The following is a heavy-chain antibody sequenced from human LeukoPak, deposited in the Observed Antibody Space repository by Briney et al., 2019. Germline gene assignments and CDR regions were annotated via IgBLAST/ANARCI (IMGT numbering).Heavy chain of an antibody. D-gene: IGHD4-17*01. Sequence: GGSLRLSCAASGFTFSNYWIHWVRHAPGKGLVWVSRINSDGSSTNYADSVKGRFTISRDNARNTLYLQMNSLRAEDTAVYYCASPSKYYGDYYWGWGQGTLVTVSS. CDR3: ASPSKYYGDYYWG. J-gene: IGHJ4*02. V-gene: IGHV3-74*01. CDR2: INSDGSST. CDR1: GFTFSNYW.